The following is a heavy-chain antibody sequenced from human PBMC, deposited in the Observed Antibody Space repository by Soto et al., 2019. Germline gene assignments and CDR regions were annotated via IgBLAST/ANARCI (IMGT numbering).Heavy chain of an antibody. CDR1: GFSLSTSGLG. Sequence: QITLRESGPTLVKPTQTVTLTCAFSGFSLSTSGLGVGWIRQPPGTALEWLALLYWDDDKRHSPSLKSRLTNTKDTSKNQVVLTMTNMDPVDTATYDCAHLGYWSFAYWGQGTLVTVSS. CDR2: LYWDDDK. J-gene: IGHJ4*02. D-gene: IGHD2-15*01. CDR3: AHLGYWSFAY. V-gene: IGHV2-5*02.